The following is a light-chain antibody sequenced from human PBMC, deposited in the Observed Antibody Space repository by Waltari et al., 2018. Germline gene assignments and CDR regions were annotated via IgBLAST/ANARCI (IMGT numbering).Light chain of an antibody. V-gene: IGLV2-14*01. CDR1: DSDVGAYDF. Sequence: QSALTQPASVSGSPGQSITISCSGTDSDVGAYDFVSWYQQHPGKAPHLIIYEVSNRPSGISHRFPSSKSGNTASLTISGRQAEDEADYYCSSYTTSSAPGVFGPGTRVTVL. CDR3: SSYTTSSAPGV. CDR2: EVS. J-gene: IGLJ1*01.